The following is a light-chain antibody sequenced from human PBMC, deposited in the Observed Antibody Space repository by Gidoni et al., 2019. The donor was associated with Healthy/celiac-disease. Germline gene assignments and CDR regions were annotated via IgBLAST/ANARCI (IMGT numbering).Light chain of an antibody. J-gene: IGKJ2*01. CDR1: QSVSSN. V-gene: IGKV3-15*01. CDR3: QQYNNWPGYT. Sequence: EIVMTHSPATLSVSPGERATLSCRASQSVSSNSAWYQQKPGQAPRLLIYVASTRATGIPARFSGSGSGTEFTLTISSLQSEDFAVYYCQQYNNWPGYTFGQGTKLEIK. CDR2: VAS.